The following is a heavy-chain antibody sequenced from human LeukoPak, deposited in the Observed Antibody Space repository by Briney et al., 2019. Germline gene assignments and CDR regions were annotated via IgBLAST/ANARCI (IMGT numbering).Heavy chain of an antibody. V-gene: IGHV3-21*01. CDR1: GFTFSDYS. D-gene: IGHD6-6*01. Sequence: GGSLRLSCATYGFTFSDYSLSWVRQAPGKELEWVSSISSTGSYIYYADSVKGRFTISRDNAKNSLYLQMNSLRAEDTAVYYCARSSPSYYYGMDVWGQGTTVTVSS. CDR3: ARSSPSYYYGMDV. J-gene: IGHJ6*02. CDR2: ISSTGSYI.